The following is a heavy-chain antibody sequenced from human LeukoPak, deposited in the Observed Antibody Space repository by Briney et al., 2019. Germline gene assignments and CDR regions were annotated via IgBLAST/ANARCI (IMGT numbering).Heavy chain of an antibody. V-gene: IGHV3-74*01. CDR2: ISPTGRTT. D-gene: IGHD6-6*01. CDR3: ARGPNSNWSGLDF. Sequence: GGSLRLSCIASGFSFSGHWMHWARQLPGKGLVWVSRISPTGRTTSRADSVKGRFTVSRDNAKNTLYLQVNNLRAEDTAVYYCARGPNSNWSGLDFWGQGTLLTVSS. J-gene: IGHJ4*02. CDR1: GFSFSGHW.